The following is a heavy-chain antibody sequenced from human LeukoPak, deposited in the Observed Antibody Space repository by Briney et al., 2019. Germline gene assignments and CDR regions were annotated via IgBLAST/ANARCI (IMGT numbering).Heavy chain of an antibody. CDR1: GGSISGYY. CDR3: AISPYDFWSGYFRGNFDY. CDR2: ISYSGST. D-gene: IGHD3-3*01. V-gene: IGHV4-59*03. J-gene: IGHJ4*02. Sequence: SETLSLTCTVSGGSISGYYWSWIRQPPGKGLEWVGYISYSGSTNYNPSLKSRVTMTRDTSTSTVYMELSSLRSEDTAVYYCAISPYDFWSGYFRGNFDYWGQGTLVTVSS.